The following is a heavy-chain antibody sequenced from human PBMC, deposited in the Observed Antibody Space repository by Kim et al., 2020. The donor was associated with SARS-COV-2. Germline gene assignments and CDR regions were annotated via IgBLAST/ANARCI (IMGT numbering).Heavy chain of an antibody. CDR3: ARGELYYYDSSGADY. CDR1: GYTFTSYA. CDR2: INAGNGNT. J-gene: IGHJ4*02. Sequence: ASVKVSCKASGYTFTSYAMHWVRQAPGQRLEWMGWINAGNGNTKYSQKFQGRVTITRDTSASTAYMELSSLRSEDTAVYYCARGELYYYDSSGADYWGQGTLVTVSS. V-gene: IGHV1-3*01. D-gene: IGHD3-22*01.